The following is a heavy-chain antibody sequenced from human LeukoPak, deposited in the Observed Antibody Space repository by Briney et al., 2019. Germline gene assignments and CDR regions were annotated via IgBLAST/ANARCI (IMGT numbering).Heavy chain of an antibody. V-gene: IGHV1-18*01. CDR2: ISAYNGNT. Sequence: ASVKVSCKASGYTFTSYGISWVRQAPGQGLEWMGWISAYNGNTNYAQKLQGRVTMTTDTSTSTAYMELRSLRSDDTAVYYCARFGRYDILTGYYSHFDYWGQGTLVTVSS. J-gene: IGHJ4*02. CDR3: ARFGRYDILTGYYSHFDY. D-gene: IGHD3-9*01. CDR1: GYTFTSYG.